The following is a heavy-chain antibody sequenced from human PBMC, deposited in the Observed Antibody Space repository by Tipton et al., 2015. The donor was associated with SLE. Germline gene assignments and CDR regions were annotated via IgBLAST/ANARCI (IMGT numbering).Heavy chain of an antibody. CDR1: GYTFNQYY. D-gene: IGHD2-2*01. V-gene: IGHV1-2*06. CDR3: ARGSAGAYAWFDP. J-gene: IGHJ5*02. CDR2: INPYSGAT. Sequence: QLVQSGAEVKKPGASVTVSCKASGYTFNQYYIQWVRQAPGQGLEWMGRINPYSGATVYAQKFQGRVTMTRDTSITTAYMELSSLGSDDMAVYYCARGSAGAYAWFDPWGHGTLVTVSS.